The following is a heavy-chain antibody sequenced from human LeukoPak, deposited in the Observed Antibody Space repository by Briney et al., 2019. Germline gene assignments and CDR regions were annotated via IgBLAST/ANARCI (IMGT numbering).Heavy chain of an antibody. J-gene: IGHJ6*03. CDR2: IYHSGST. CDR1: GGSISSSNW. V-gene: IGHV4-4*02. Sequence: ASETLSLTCAVSGGSISSSNWWSWIRQPPGKGLEWIGEIYHSGSTNYNPSLKSRVTISVDTSKNQFSLKLSSVTAADTAVYYCARTTMVRGTYYMDVWGKGTTVTISS. CDR3: ARTTMVRGTYYMDV. D-gene: IGHD3-10*01.